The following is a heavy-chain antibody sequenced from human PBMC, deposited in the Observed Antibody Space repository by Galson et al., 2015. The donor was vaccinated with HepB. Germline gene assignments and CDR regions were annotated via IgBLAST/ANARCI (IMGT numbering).Heavy chain of an antibody. V-gene: IGHV3-23*01. CDR1: GFTFSNYA. D-gene: IGHD3-16*01. CDR2: ISGNFGKT. CDR3: AINGYAYGTDLDY. J-gene: IGHJ4*02. Sequence: SLRLSCAASGFTFSNYAMSWVRQAPGKGLEWVSAISGNFGKTYYADSVKGRFTISRDNAKNTLYLQLNSPGAEDTAVYYCAINGYAYGTDLDYWGQGTLVTVSS.